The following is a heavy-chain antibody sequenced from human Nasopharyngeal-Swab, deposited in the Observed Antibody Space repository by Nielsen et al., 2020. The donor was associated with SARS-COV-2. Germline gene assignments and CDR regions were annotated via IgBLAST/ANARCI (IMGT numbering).Heavy chain of an antibody. CDR1: GGSFNGFY. CDR2: INHNERT. V-gene: IGHV4-34*01. Sequence: SEPLSLTCSVSGGSFNGFYWNWIRQPPGKGLEWIGEINHNERTNYNPSLKSRVTMSVDTSTNQVSLKLNSLTATDTAVYYCARAGRVGDAYTGLDVWGQGTTVTVSS. CDR3: ARAGRVGDAYTGLDV. D-gene: IGHD5-24*01. J-gene: IGHJ6*02.